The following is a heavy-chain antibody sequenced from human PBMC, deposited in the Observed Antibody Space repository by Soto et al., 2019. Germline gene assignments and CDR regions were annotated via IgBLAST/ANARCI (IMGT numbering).Heavy chain of an antibody. CDR3: ARHTARNWFDP. CDR2: IYYSWIT. CDR1: GVSLSSSSYY. J-gene: IGHJ5*02. Sequence: ETLSRTCLVSGVSLSSSSYYGGWIRQPTGKGLEWMGSIYYSWITYYNPSLKSRVTISVDTSKNQFSLKLTSVTAADTAVFSCARHTARNWFDPWGQGTLVIVYS. D-gene: IGHD6-6*01. V-gene: IGHV4-39*01.